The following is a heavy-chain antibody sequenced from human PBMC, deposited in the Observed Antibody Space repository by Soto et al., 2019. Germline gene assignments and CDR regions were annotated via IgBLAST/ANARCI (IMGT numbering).Heavy chain of an antibody. V-gene: IGHV4-30-4*01. CDR2: IYYSGST. Sequence: SSETLSLTCTVSCGSIRSGDYYWSWIRQPPGKGLEWIGYIYYSGSTYYNPSLKSRVTISVDTSKNQFSLKLSSVTAADTAVYYCARQSAGVSNWFDPWGQGALVTVSS. CDR3: ARQSAGVSNWFDP. D-gene: IGHD6-19*01. J-gene: IGHJ5*02. CDR1: CGSIRSGDYY.